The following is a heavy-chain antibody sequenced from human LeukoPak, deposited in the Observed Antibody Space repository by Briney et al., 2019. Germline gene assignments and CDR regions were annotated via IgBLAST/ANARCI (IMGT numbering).Heavy chain of an antibody. V-gene: IGHV1-2*02. CDR2: MNPNSGGT. CDR1: GYTFIDYY. J-gene: IGHJ3*02. D-gene: IGHD1-1*01. CDR3: ARKVEFLDALDT. Sequence: ASVKVSCKASGYTFIDYYMHWVRQAPGQGLEWMGWMNPNSGGTNYAQKFEGRVTMTRDTSISTAYMELSRLKSDDTAVYYCARKVEFLDALDTWGQGTMVTVPS.